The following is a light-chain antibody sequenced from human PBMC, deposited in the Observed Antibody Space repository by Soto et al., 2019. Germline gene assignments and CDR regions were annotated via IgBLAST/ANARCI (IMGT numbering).Light chain of an antibody. CDR3: QQYFEWPPMT. V-gene: IGKV3-15*01. CDR2: GAS. Sequence: EIVMTQSPATLSVSPGERATLSCRASQSVSSNLAWYQQKPGQAPRLLIYGASTRATGIPARFSGSGSGTEFTLTISSLQSEDFGTYYCQQYFEWPPMTFGQGTKVEI. J-gene: IGKJ1*01. CDR1: QSVSSN.